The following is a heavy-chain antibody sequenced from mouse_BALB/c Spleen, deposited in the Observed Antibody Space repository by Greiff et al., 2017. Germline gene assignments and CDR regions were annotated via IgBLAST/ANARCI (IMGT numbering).Heavy chain of an antibody. V-gene: IGHV2-6-7*01. J-gene: IGHJ4*01. CDR1: GFSLTGYG. Sequence: VHLVESGPGLVAPSQSLSITCTVSGFSLTGYGVNWVRQPPGKGLEWLGMIWGDGSTDYNSALKSRLSISKDNSKSQVFLKMNSLQTDDTARYYCARESLYYGYAYAMDYWGQGTSVTVSS. CDR2: IWGDGST. D-gene: IGHD2-2*01. CDR3: ARESLYYGYAYAMDY.